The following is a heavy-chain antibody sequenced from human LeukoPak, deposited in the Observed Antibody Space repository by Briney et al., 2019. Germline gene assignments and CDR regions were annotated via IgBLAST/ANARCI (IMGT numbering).Heavy chain of an antibody. Sequence: PGGSLRLSCAASGFTFSSYAMSWVRQAPGKGLEWVSAISGSGGSTYYADSVKGRFTISRDNSKNTLYLQMNSLRAEDTAVYYCAKVLELRSFPYYFDYWGQGTLVTVSS. V-gene: IGHV3-23*01. CDR2: ISGSGGST. CDR1: GFTFSSYA. D-gene: IGHD1-7*01. CDR3: AKVLELRSFPYYFDY. J-gene: IGHJ4*02.